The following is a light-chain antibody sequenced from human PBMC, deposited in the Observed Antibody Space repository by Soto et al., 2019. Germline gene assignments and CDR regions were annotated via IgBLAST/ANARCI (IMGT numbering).Light chain of an antibody. CDR1: QSVSSN. CDR2: GAS. V-gene: IGKV3-15*01. J-gene: IGKJ1*01. Sequence: EIVMRHSPASLSVSPGERATLSCRASQSVSSNLAWYQQKPGQAPRLLIYGASTRATGIPARFSGSGSGTEFTLTISSLQSEDFAVYYCQQYNSWPRAFGQGTKVDIK. CDR3: QQYNSWPRA.